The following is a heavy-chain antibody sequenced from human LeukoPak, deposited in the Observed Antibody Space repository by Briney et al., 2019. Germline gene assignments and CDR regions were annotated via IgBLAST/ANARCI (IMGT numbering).Heavy chain of an antibody. Sequence: GGSLRLSCAASRFTLSGFSFSSYGMHWVRQAPGKGLEWVAFIRYDGSNKYYADSVKGPFTTSRDNSKNTVYLQMNSLRAEDTAVYYCAKDMGSGWYRANFDYWGQGTLVTVSS. CDR3: AKDMGSGWYRANFDY. D-gene: IGHD6-19*01. CDR1: RFTLSGFSFSSYG. V-gene: IGHV3-30*02. CDR2: IRYDGSNK. J-gene: IGHJ4*02.